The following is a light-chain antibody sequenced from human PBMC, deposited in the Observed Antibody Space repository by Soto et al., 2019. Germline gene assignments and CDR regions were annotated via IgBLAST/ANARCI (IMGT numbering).Light chain of an antibody. J-gene: IGLJ1*01. CDR1: SSDVGGYNY. CDR2: EVS. V-gene: IGLV2-14*01. Sequence: QSALTQPDSVSRSPAQSITTSFTGTSSDVGGYNYVSWYQHHPGKAPKLIIYEVSYRPSGVSNRFSGSKSGNTASLTISGLQADDEADYCCCSDTSTCPPVFGTGIEVAVL. CDR3: CSDTSTCPPV.